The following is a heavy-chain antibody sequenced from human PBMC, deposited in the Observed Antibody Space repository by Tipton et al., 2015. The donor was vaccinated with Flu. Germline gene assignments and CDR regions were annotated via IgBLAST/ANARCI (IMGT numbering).Heavy chain of an antibody. J-gene: IGHJ4*02. CDR3: ARTRSVAGHYFAY. CDR2: IYYSGST. V-gene: IGHV4-59*12. Sequence: TLSLTCTVSGGSISSYYWSWIRQPPGKGLEWIGYIYYSGSTNYNPSLKSRVTMSVDTSKNQFSLKLSSVTAADTAVYYCARTRSVAGHYFAYWGQGTLVTVSS. CDR1: GGSISSYY. D-gene: IGHD6-19*01.